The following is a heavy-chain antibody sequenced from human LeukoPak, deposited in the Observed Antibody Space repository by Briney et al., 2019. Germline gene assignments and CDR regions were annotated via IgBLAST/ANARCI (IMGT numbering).Heavy chain of an antibody. V-gene: IGHV4-34*01. Sequence: SETLSLTCAVYGGSFSGYYWSWIRQPPGKGLEWIGEINHSGSTNYNPSLKSRVTISVDTSKDQFSLKLSSVTAADTAVYYCARHHYYDSSGFLIDYWGQGTLVTVSS. D-gene: IGHD3-22*01. J-gene: IGHJ4*02. CDR1: GGSFSGYY. CDR3: ARHHYYDSSGFLIDY. CDR2: INHSGST.